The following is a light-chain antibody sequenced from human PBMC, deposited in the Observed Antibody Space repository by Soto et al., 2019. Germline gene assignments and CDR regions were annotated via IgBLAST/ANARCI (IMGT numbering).Light chain of an antibody. Sequence: QSVLTQPASVSGSPGQSITISCTGTSSDVGSYNLVSWYQQHPGKAPKLMIYEGSKRPSGVSNRFSGSKSGNTASLTISGLQVEDGADYSCCSYAGSSTFVLFGGGPKVTFL. CDR1: SSDVGSYNL. CDR2: EGS. V-gene: IGLV2-23*03. CDR3: CSYAGSSTFVL. J-gene: IGLJ2*01.